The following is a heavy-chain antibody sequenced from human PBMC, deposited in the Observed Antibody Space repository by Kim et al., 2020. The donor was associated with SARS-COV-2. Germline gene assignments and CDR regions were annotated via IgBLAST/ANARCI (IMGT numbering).Heavy chain of an antibody. J-gene: IGHJ3*01. V-gene: IGHV3-53*01. CDR3: SSDGFGAIAVAGATAFDF. CDR2: IYSGGST. Sequence: GGSLRLSCAASGFTVSSNYMSWVRQAPGKGLEWVSVIYSGGSTYYADSVEGQFTISRDNSKNTLYLQMNSLRAEDTAVYDCSSDGFGAIAVAGATAFDFWGQGTMVTVSS. CDR1: GFTVSSNY. D-gene: IGHD6-19*01.